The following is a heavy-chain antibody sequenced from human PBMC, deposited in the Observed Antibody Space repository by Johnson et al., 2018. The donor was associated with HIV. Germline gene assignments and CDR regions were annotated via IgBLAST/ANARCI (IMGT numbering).Heavy chain of an antibody. CDR2: INWNGDSP. D-gene: IGHD3-10*01. CDR1: GFTFDDYG. CDR3: ARSGGPYGSGSYWGSGLDAFDI. V-gene: IGHV3-20*04. J-gene: IGHJ3*02. Sequence: EVQLVESGGGVVQPGRSLRLSCAASGFTFDDYGMSWVRQAPGKGLEWISGINWNGDSPGYADSVKGRFTISRDNAKNTLYLQMNSLRAEDTAVYYCARSGGPYGSGSYWGSGLDAFDIWGQGTMVTVSS.